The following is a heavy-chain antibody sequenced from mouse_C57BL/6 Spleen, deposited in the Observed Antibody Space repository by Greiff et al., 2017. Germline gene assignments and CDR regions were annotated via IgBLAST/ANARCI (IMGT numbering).Heavy chain of an antibody. CDR2: IDPETGGT. CDR1: GYTFTDYE. D-gene: IGHD1-1*01. J-gene: IGHJ2*01. CDR3: SYYYGSSLSPYFDY. V-gene: IGHV1-15*01. Sequence: VKLMESGAELVRPGASVTLSCKASGYTFTDYEMHWVKQTPVHGLEWIGAIDPETGGTAYNQKFKGKAILTADKSSSTAYMELRSLTSEDSAVYYCSYYYGSSLSPYFDYWGQGTTLTVSS.